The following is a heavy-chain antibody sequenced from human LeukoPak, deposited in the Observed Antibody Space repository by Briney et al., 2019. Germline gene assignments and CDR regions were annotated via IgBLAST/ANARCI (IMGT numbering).Heavy chain of an antibody. D-gene: IGHD2-2*01. CDR1: GFTFTHFA. CDR2: VSGSASAT. Sequence: GGSLRLSCTASGFTFTHFAMTWVRQAPGKGLEWVSTVSGSASATYYADSVKGRFTISRDNSKNTLYLQMNSLRADDTAMYYCAKVRPDIIPAGSFDYWGQGTLVTVSS. CDR3: AKVRPDIIPAGSFDY. J-gene: IGHJ4*02. V-gene: IGHV3-23*01.